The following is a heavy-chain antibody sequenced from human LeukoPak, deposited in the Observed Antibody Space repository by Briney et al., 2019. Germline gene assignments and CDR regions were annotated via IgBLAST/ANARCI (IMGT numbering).Heavy chain of an antibody. Sequence: GGSLRLSCATSGFTFSNHAMHWVRQATGKGLEWVSAIGTAGDTFYPGSVKGRFAISRENAKNSLSLQMNSLRAEDTAVYYCVRQQTSHGNFDYWGQGTLVTVSS. V-gene: IGHV3-13*01. CDR1: GFTFSNHA. CDR2: IGTAGDT. CDR3: VRQQTSHGNFDY. J-gene: IGHJ4*02. D-gene: IGHD1-26*01.